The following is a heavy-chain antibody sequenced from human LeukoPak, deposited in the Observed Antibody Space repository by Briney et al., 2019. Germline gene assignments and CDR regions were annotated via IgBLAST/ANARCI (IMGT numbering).Heavy chain of an antibody. CDR1: GGSFSGYY. Sequence: QPSETLSLTCAVYGGSFSGYYWSWIPQPPGKGLEWIGEINHSGSTNYNPSLKSRVTISVDTSKNQFSLKLSSVTAADTAVYYCARVESGFDPWGQGTLVTVSS. V-gene: IGHV4-34*01. CDR2: INHSGST. CDR3: ARVESGFDP. J-gene: IGHJ5*02.